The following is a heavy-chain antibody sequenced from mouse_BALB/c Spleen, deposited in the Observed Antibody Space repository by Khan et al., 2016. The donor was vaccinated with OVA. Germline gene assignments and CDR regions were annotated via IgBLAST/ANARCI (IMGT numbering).Heavy chain of an antibody. D-gene: IGHD2-10*02. CDR1: GFSLTDYG. CDR2: IWGGGST. CDR3: AKGVWSYYFALDY. V-gene: IGHV2-6-5*01. J-gene: IGHJ4*01. Sequence: QVQLKESGPGLVTPSQSLSITCTVSGFSLTDYGVSWIRQPPGKGLEWLGVIWGGGSTSYHSALISRLSISKDNSKSQVFLKMNSLQTDDTAKYSCAKGVWSYYFALDYWGQGTSVTVSS.